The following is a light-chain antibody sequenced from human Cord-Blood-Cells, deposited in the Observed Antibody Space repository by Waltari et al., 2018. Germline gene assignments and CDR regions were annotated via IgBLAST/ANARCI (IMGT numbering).Light chain of an antibody. CDR2: WAS. V-gene: IGKV4-1*01. Sequence: DIVMTQSPDSLAVSLGESATINCKSSQSVLYSSNNKNYLAWYQQKPGQPPKLLIYWASTRESGVPDRFSGSGSGTDFTLTISSLQAEDVAVYYCQQYYSTIFTFGPGTKVDIK. J-gene: IGKJ3*01. CDR1: QSVLYSSNNKNY. CDR3: QQYYSTIFT.